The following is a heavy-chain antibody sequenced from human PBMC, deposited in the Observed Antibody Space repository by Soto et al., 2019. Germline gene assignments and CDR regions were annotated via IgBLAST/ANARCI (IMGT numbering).Heavy chain of an antibody. J-gene: IGHJ4*02. V-gene: IGHV1-18*01. CDR3: ARDQGYYDSSGYPAVY. CDR2: IGAYNGNT. D-gene: IGHD3-22*01. Sequence: QVQLVQSGAEVKKPGDTLKVSCKASGYTFTSYGISWVRQAPGQGLEWMGWIGAYNGNTNYAQKLQGRVTMTTDTSTSTAYMELRSLRSDDTAVYYCARDQGYYDSSGYPAVYWGQGTLVTVSS. CDR1: GYTFTSYG.